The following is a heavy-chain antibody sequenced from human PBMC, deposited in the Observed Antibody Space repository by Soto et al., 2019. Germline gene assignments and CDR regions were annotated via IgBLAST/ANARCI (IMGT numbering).Heavy chain of an antibody. CDR2: ISYDGSNK. CDR1: GFTFSSYA. D-gene: IGHD6-13*01. J-gene: IGHJ4*02. V-gene: IGHV3-30-3*01. Sequence: QPGGSLRLSCAASGFTFSSYAMHWVRQAPGKGLEWVAVISYDGSNKYYADSVKGRFTISRDNSKNTLYLQMNSLRAEDTAVYYCARDEQQLAIDYWGQGTLVTVSS. CDR3: ARDEQQLAIDY.